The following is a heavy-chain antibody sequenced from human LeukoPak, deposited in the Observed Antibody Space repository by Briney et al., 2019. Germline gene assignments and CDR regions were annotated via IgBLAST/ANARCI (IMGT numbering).Heavy chain of an antibody. CDR1: AYTFTGYY. V-gene: IGHV1-2*02. Sequence: GASVKVSCKASAYTFTGYYMHWVRQAPGQGLEWMGWININSGGTNYAQKFHGRVTMTRDTSISTAYMELSRLRSDDTAVYYCARDSYYDSSGYYSSEDFQHWGQGTLVTVPS. D-gene: IGHD3-22*01. CDR2: ININSGGT. J-gene: IGHJ1*01. CDR3: ARDSYYDSSGYYSSEDFQH.